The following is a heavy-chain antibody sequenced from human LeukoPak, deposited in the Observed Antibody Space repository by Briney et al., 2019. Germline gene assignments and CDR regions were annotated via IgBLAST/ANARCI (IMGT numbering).Heavy chain of an antibody. V-gene: IGHV3-30-3*01. J-gene: IGHJ5*01. Sequence: GTSLRLSCTASGFIFSDYAMHWVRQAPGKGLEWVAVISADGINTFYAASVRGRFTISRDNSKGTVNLQMNSLTSEDTAVYYCARDAGSAWISWFDSWVQGSLVAVSS. CDR3: ARDAGSAWISWFDS. CDR1: GFIFSDYA. CDR2: ISADGINT. D-gene: IGHD6-19*01.